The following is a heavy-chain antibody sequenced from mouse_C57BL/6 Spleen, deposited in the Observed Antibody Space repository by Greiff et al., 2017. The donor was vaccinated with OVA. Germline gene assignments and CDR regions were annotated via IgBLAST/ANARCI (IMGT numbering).Heavy chain of an antibody. CDR3: ASITTIVEGFAY. CDR1: GYTFTSYW. V-gene: IGHV1-69*01. D-gene: IGHD1-1*01. Sequence: VKLQQPGAELVMPGASVKLSCKASGYTFTSYWMHWVKQRPGQGLEWIGEIDPADSYTYYNQKFKGKSTLTVDKSSSTAYMQLSRLTSEDSAVYYCASITTIVEGFAYWGQGTLVTVSA. CDR2: IDPADSYT. J-gene: IGHJ3*01.